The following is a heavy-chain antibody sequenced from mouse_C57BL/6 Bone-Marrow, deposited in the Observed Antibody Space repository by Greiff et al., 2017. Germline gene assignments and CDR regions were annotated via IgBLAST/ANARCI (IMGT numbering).Heavy chain of an antibody. CDR3: TTGSLYFDY. V-gene: IGHV14-4*01. CDR1: GFNIKDDY. Sequence: VQLQQSGAELVRPGASVKLSCTASGFNIKDDYMHWVKQRPEQGLEWIGWIDPENGDTEYASKVQGKATITADTSSNTAYLQLSSLTSEDTAVYYCTTGSLYFDYWGQGTTLTVSS. D-gene: IGHD6-2*01. CDR2: IDPENGDT. J-gene: IGHJ2*01.